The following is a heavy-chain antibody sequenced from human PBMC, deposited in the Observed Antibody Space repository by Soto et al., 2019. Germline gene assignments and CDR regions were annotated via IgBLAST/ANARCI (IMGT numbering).Heavy chain of an antibody. V-gene: IGHV1-58*02. CDR3: SADHPHMAMGWPV. CDR1: GFDFGSFG. J-gene: IGHJ6*02. D-gene: IGHD1-26*01. CDR2: IVVVSGST. Sequence: SVKVSCKASGFDFGSFGIQFLRQTRGRGLEWIGWIVVVSGSTNYARQFQGRVAISRDMSSSAAYLDLYDLKSDDTAVYFCSADHPHMAMGWPVWGQGTTVTVSS.